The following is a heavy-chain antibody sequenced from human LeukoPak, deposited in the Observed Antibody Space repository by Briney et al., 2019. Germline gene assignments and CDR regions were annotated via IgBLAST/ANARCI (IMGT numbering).Heavy chain of an antibody. J-gene: IGHJ4*02. CDR1: GGSISSGDYY. CDR2: SYYSGST. CDR3: ARDRTTYCSSTSCYGFDY. V-gene: IGHV4-30-4*01. D-gene: IGHD2-2*01. Sequence: SETLSLTCTVSGGSISSGDYYWSWIRQPPGKGLEWIGYSYYSGSTYYNPSLKSRVTISVDTSKNQFSLKLSSVTAADTAVYYCARDRTTYCSSTSCYGFDYWGQGTLVTVSS.